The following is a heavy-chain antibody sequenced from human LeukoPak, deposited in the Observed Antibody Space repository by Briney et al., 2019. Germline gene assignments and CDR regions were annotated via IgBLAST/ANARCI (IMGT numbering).Heavy chain of an antibody. Sequence: GGSLRLSCAASGFTFSSYGMHWVRQAPGKGLEWVAVISYDGSNKYYADSVKGRFTISRDNSKNTLYLQMNSLRAEDTAVYYCAKGSDDFWSGYLHYFDYWGQGTLVTVSS. CDR1: GFTFSSYG. CDR3: AKGSDDFWSGYLHYFDY. J-gene: IGHJ4*02. D-gene: IGHD3-3*01. V-gene: IGHV3-30*18. CDR2: ISYDGSNK.